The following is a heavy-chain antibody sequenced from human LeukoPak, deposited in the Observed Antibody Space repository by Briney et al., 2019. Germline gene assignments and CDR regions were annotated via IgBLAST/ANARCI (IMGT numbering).Heavy chain of an antibody. CDR1: GGTFNSHS. V-gene: IGHV1-69*05. CDR3: ARGGLLYYDILTGHYYFDY. D-gene: IGHD3-9*01. CDR2: IVPIFGTA. Sequence: SVKVSCKASGGTFNSHSISWVRQAPGQGLEWMGGIVPIFGTANYAQKFQGRVTITTDESTSTAYMELSSLRFEDTAVYYCARGGLLYYDILTGHYYFDYWGQGTLVTVSS. J-gene: IGHJ4*02.